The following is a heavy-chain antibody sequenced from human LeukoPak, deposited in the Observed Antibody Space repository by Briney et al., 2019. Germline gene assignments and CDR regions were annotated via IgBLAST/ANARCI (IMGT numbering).Heavy chain of an antibody. CDR2: ISSSSSYI. V-gene: IGHV3-21*01. J-gene: IGHJ4*02. CDR3: ARDGGMVRGLIIRGDYFDY. D-gene: IGHD3-10*01. Sequence: TGGSLRLSCAASGFTFSSYSMNWVRQAPGKGLEWVSSISSSSSYIYYADSVKGRFTISRDNAKNSLYLQMNSLRAEDTAVCYCARDGGMVRGLIIRGDYFDYWGQGTLVTVSS. CDR1: GFTFSSYS.